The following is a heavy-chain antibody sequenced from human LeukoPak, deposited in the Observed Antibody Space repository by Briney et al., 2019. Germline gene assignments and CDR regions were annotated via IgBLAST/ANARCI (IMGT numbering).Heavy chain of an antibody. Sequence: GGTLRLSCAASGFTFSSYGMHWVRQAPGKGLEWVAFIRYDGSNKYYADSVKGRFTISRDNSKNTLYLQMNSLRADDTAVYYCAKIVRDDILTGYYPNDYWGQGTLVTVSS. J-gene: IGHJ4*02. CDR2: IRYDGSNK. V-gene: IGHV3-30*02. CDR3: AKIVRDDILTGYYPNDY. CDR1: GFTFSSYG. D-gene: IGHD3-9*01.